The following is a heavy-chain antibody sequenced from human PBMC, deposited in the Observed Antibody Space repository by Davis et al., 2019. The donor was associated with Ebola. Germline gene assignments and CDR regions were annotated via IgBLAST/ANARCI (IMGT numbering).Heavy chain of an antibody. V-gene: IGHV4-38-2*02. CDR3: ARGDFWSGYFDY. CDR1: GYSISSAYY. J-gene: IGHJ4*02. Sequence: PSETLSLTCTVSGYSISSAYYWGWIRQPPGKGLEWIGSIYHSGSTYYNPSLKSRVTISVDTSKNQFSLNLSSVTAADTAVYYCARGDFWSGYFDYWGQGTLVTVSS. CDR2: IYHSGST. D-gene: IGHD3-3*01.